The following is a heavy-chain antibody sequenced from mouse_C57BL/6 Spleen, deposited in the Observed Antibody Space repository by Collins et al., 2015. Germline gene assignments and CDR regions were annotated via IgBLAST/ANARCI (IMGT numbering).Heavy chain of an antibody. Sequence: QVQLKESGPGLVAPSQSLSITCTVSGFSLTSYGVHRVRQPPGKGLEWLVVIWSDGSTTYNSALKSRLSISKDNSKSQVFLKMNSLQTDDTAMYYCARPSLYDGYLYAMDYWGQGTSVTVSS. J-gene: IGHJ4*01. CDR1: GFSLTSYG. CDR2: IWSDGST. CDR3: ARPSLYDGYLYAMDY. D-gene: IGHD2-3*01. V-gene: IGHV2-6*03.